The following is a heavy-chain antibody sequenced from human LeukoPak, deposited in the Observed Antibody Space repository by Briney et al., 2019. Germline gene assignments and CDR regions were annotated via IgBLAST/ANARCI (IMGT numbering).Heavy chain of an antibody. CDR2: INPSGGST. CDR3: ARVNRDGDYLVL. CDR1: GYTFTSYY. Sequence: GASVKVSCKASGYTFTSYYMHWVRQAPGQGLEWMGIINPSGGSTRYAQKFQGRVTMTRDMSTSTVYMELSSLRSEDTAVYFCARVNRDGDYLVLWGQGTLVTISS. V-gene: IGHV1-46*01. J-gene: IGHJ4*02. D-gene: IGHD5-24*01.